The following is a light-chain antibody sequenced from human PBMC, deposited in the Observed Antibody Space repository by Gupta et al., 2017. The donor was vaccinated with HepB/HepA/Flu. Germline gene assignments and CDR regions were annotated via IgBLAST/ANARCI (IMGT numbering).Light chain of an antibody. CDR1: QSVHIY. Sequence: IQMTQSPSTLSASLGDTVTISCRASQSVHIYLSWYQQKPGKAPQVLVYSTSNLASGVPSRFRGSGSGTDFTLTINGVEPEDFATYYCLQTSTSPSFGPGTKV. CDR3: LQTSTSPS. J-gene: IGKJ3*01. CDR2: STS. V-gene: IGKV1-39*01.